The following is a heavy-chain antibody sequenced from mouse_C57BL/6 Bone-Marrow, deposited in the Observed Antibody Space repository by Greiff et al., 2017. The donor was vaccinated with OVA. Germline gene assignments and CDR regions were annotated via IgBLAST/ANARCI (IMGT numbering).Heavy chain of an antibody. CDR1: GYTFTDYE. J-gene: IGHJ1*03. CDR3: FHGSSYDWYFDV. V-gene: IGHV1-15*01. Sequence: QVQLKESGAELVRPGASVTLSCKASGYTFTDYEMHWVKQTPVHGLESIGAIDPETGGTAYNQKFKGTAILTADKSSSTAYMELRSLTSEDSAVYYCFHGSSYDWYFDVWGTGTTVTVSS. CDR2: IDPETGGT. D-gene: IGHD1-1*01.